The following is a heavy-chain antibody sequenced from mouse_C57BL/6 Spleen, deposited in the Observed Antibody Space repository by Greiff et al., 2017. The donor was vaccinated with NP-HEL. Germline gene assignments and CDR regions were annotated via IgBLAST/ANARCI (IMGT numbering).Heavy chain of an antibody. Sequence: EVQVVESGPELVKPGASVKISCKASGYSFTDYYMNWVKQSNGQSLEWIGVINPNYGSPSYNQKFKGKATLTVDQSSSTAYMQLNSLTSEDSAVYYWEKDRSPPDAMDYWGQGTSVTVSS. CDR3: EKDRSPPDAMDY. CDR1: GYSFTDYY. CDR2: INPNYGSP. V-gene: IGHV1-39*01. J-gene: IGHJ4*01.